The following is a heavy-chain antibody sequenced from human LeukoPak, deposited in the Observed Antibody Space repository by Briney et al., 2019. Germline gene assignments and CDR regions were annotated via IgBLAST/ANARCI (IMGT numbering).Heavy chain of an antibody. CDR3: ARGFASYSYGMDV. Sequence: IGEINHSGSTNYNPSLKSRVTISVDTSKNQFSLKLTSVTAADTAVYYCARGFASYSYGMDVWGQGTTVTVSS. CDR2: INHSGST. J-gene: IGHJ6*02. V-gene: IGHV4-34*01.